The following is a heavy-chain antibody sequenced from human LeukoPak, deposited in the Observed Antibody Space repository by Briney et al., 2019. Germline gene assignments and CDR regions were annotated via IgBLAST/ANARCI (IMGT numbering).Heavy chain of an antibody. V-gene: IGHV4-31*03. J-gene: IGHJ4*02. CDR3: ARENRLELREVFDY. CDR1: GGSISSGGYY. D-gene: IGHD1-7*01. Sequence: SETLSLTCTVSGGSISSGGYYWSWIRQHPGKGLEWIGYIYYSGSTYYNPSLKSRVTISVDTSKNQFSLKLSSVTAADMAVYYCARENRLELREVFDYWGQGTLVTVSS. CDR2: IYYSGST.